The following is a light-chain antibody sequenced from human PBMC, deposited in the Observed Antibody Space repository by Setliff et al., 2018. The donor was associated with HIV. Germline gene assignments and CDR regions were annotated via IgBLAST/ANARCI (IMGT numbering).Light chain of an antibody. CDR3: TSDTSDNVV. CDR2: YVS. J-gene: IGLJ1*01. CDR1: SSDLGDYNY. Sequence: QSALTQPASVSGSPGQSITVSCTGTSSDLGDYNYVSWYQQHPGKAPKLLIYYVSDRPSGGSNRFSGSKSGNTASLTISGLQAEDEAEYYCTSDTSDNVVFGTGTKVTVL. V-gene: IGLV2-14*01.